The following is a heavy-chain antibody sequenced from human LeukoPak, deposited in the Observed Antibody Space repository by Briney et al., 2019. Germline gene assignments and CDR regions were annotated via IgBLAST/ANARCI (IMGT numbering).Heavy chain of an antibody. CDR2: FDPEDGET. CDR1: GYTLTELS. J-gene: IGHJ6*03. V-gene: IGHV1-24*01. D-gene: IGHD3-3*01. CDR3: ATFRRYDFWSGQYYYYYYMDV. Sequence: ASVKVSCKVSGYTLTELSMHWARQAPGKGLEWMGGFDPEDGETIYAQKFQGRVTMTEDTSTDTAYMELSSLRSEDTAVYYCATFRRYDFWSGQYYYYYYMDVWGKGTTVTVSS.